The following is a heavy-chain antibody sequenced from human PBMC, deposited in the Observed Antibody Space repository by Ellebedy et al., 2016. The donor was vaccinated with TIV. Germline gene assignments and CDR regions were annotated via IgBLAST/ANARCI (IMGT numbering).Heavy chain of an antibody. D-gene: IGHD3-10*01. CDR2: IYDSGST. V-gene: IGHV4-59*01. Sequence: ESLKISCTVSGGSISTYYWSWIRQPPGKGLEWIGYIYDSGSTKYNPSLTSRVTISVDTSKNQFSLKLSSVTAADTAIYYCARNGVFDYWGRGTLVTVSS. CDR3: ARNGVFDY. J-gene: IGHJ4*02. CDR1: GGSISTYY.